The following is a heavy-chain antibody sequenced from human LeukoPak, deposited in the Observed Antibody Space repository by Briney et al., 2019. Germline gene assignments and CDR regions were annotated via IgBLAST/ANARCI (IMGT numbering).Heavy chain of an antibody. Sequence: SETVSLTCAVYGGSFSGYYWSWIRQPPGKGLEWIGEINHSGSTNYNPSLKSRVTISVDTSKNQFSLKLSSVTAADTAVYYCARQRGSSWYRKDAFDIWGQGTMVTVSS. V-gene: IGHV4-34*01. CDR1: GGSFSGYY. CDR3: ARQRGSSWYRKDAFDI. J-gene: IGHJ3*02. D-gene: IGHD6-13*01. CDR2: INHSGST.